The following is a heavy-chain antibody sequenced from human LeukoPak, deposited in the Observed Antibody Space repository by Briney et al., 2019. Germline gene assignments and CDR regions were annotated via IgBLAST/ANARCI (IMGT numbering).Heavy chain of an antibody. Sequence: GGSLRLSCAASGFTLDDYAMHWVRQAPGKGLEWVSGISWNSGSIGYADSVKGRFTISRDNAKNSLYLQMNSLRAEDTALYYCAKDWAFDPLYYFDYWGQGTLVTVSS. V-gene: IGHV3-9*01. CDR3: AKDWAFDPLYYFDY. CDR1: GFTLDDYA. J-gene: IGHJ4*02. D-gene: IGHD3-9*01. CDR2: ISWNSGSI.